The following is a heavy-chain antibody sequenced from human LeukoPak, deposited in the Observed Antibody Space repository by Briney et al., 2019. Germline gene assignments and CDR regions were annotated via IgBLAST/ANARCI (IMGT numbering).Heavy chain of an antibody. CDR3: ARVLYDYGYYPAVDWGAFDI. V-gene: IGHV4-59*07. Sequence: SDPLSLPCTVSGGSISSYYWRWIRQPPGKGLDGVGYIYYSRSTNYNPSLKRRVTISVDTSKNQFSLKLSSVTAADTAVYYCARVLYDYGYYPAVDWGAFDIWGQGTMVTVSS. CDR2: IYYSRST. J-gene: IGHJ3*02. D-gene: IGHD4-17*01. CDR1: GGSISSYY.